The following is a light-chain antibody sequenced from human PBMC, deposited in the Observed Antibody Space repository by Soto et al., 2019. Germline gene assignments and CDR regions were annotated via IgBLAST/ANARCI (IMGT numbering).Light chain of an antibody. J-gene: IGKJ2*01. CDR1: QSIHTW. Sequence: DFQMTQSPSTLSASVGDSVTITGRASQSIHTWLAWYQQKPGRTPKLLIYKASVLESGVPSRFSGSGSGTEFTLTISSLQPDDFATYYGQQYNSHPYTFGRGTKLQIK. V-gene: IGKV1-5*03. CDR2: KAS. CDR3: QQYNSHPYT.